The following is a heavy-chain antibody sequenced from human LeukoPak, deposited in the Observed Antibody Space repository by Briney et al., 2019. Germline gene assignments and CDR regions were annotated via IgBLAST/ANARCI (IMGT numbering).Heavy chain of an antibody. CDR3: ARGDILTGSPYYYYMDV. V-gene: IGHV1-18*01. CDR2: ISAYNGNT. CDR1: GYTFTSYG. D-gene: IGHD3-9*01. Sequence: ASVKVSCKASGYTFTSYGISWVRQAPGQGLEWMGWISAYNGNTNYAQKLQGRVTMTTDTSTSTAYMELRSLRSDDTAVYYCARGDILTGSPYYYYMDVWGKGTTVTVSS. J-gene: IGHJ6*03.